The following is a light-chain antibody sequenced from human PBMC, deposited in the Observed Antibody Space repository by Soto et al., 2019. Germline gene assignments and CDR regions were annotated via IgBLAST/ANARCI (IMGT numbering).Light chain of an antibody. CDR2: AAS. V-gene: IGKV1-27*01. CDR3: QKYDSAPST. J-gene: IGKJ1*01. CDR1: QGISNY. Sequence: DIQMTQSPSSLSASVRDRVTITCRASQGISNYLAWYQQKPGKVPKLLIYAASTLQSGVPSRFSGSGSGTDFTLSIRCLHPEDVATYYCQKYDSAPSTFGQGTKVEFK.